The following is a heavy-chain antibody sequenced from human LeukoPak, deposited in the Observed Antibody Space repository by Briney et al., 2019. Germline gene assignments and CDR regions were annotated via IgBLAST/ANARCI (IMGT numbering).Heavy chain of an antibody. CDR1: GFIFSSYG. CDR2: IRSDGSTK. J-gene: IGHJ4*02. CDR3: AKDEVTSTSQQQLAWYFDY. V-gene: IGHV3-30*02. D-gene: IGHD6-13*01. Sequence: GGSLRLSCAASGFIFSSYGMHWVRQAPGKGLEWVAFIRSDGSTKFYADSVKGRFTISRDNSKNTLYLQISGLRGEDTAVYYCAKDEVTSTSQQQLAWYFDYWGQGTLVTVSS.